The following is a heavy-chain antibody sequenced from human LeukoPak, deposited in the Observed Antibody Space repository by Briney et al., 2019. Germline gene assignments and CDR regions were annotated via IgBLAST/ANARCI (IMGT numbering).Heavy chain of an antibody. CDR2: ISSSGSTI. CDR1: GFTFSSYS. Sequence: GGSLRLSCAASGFTFSSYSMNWVRQAPGKGLEWVSYISSSGSTIYYADSVKGRFTISRDNAKNSLYLQMNSLRAEDTAVYYCARDRYTNWFFDLWGRGTLVTVSS. V-gene: IGHV3-48*04. CDR3: ARDRYTNWFFDL. J-gene: IGHJ2*01. D-gene: IGHD3-16*02.